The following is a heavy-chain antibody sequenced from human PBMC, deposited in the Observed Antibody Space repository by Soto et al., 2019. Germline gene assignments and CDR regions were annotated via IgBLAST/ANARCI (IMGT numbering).Heavy chain of an antibody. CDR2: INSDGSST. J-gene: IGHJ4*02. Sequence: GGSLRLSCAASGFTFSNYWMHWVRQAPGKGLVWVSRINSDGSSTTYADSVKGRFTISRDNAKNTLYLQMNSLRAEDTAVYYCAKYSSGYDPNGFDYWGQGTLVTVSS. D-gene: IGHD5-12*01. V-gene: IGHV3-74*01. CDR3: AKYSSGYDPNGFDY. CDR1: GFTFSNYW.